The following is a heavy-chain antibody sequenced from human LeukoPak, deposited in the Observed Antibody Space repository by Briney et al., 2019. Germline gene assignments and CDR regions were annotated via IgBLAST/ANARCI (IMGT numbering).Heavy chain of an antibody. Sequence: GASVKVSCKASGYTFTSYGIRWVRQAPGQGLEWMGGIIPIFGTANYAQKFQGRVTITADKSTSTAYMELSSLRSEDTAVYYCATSSSGYYYYYYMDVWGKGTTVTVSS. D-gene: IGHD3-10*01. V-gene: IGHV1-69*06. CDR3: ATSSSGYYYYYYMDV. J-gene: IGHJ6*03. CDR1: GYTFTSYG. CDR2: IIPIFGTA.